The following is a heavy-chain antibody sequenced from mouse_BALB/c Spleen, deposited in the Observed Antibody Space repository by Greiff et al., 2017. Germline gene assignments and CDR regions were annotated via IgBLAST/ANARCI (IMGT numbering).Heavy chain of an antibody. V-gene: IGHV2-6-7*01. CDR2: IWGDGST. J-gene: IGHJ4*01. Sequence: QVQLKESGPGLVAPSQSLSITCTVSGFSLTGYGVNWVRQPPGKGLEWLGMIWGDGSTDYNSALKSRLSISKDNSKSQVFLKMNSLQTDDTARYYCARGGDGYYGYAMDYWGQGTSVTVSS. D-gene: IGHD2-3*01. CDR1: GFSLTGYG. CDR3: ARGGDGYYGYAMDY.